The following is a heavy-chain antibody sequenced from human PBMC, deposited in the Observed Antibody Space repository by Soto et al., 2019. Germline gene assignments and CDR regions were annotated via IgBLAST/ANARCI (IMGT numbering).Heavy chain of an antibody. CDR1: GFTFSSYA. D-gene: IGHD3-22*01. CDR3: AARDTMIVALDY. J-gene: IGHJ4*02. Sequence: PGGSLRLSCAASGFTFSSYAMHWVRQAPGKGLEWVAVISYDGSNKYYADSVKGRFTISRDNSKNTLYLQMNSLRAEDTVVYYCAARDTMIVALDYWGQGTLVTVSS. CDR2: ISYDGSNK. V-gene: IGHV3-30-3*01.